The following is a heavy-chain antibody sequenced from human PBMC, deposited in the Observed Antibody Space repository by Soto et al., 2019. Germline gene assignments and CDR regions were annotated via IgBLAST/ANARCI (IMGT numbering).Heavy chain of an antibody. J-gene: IGHJ4*02. CDR2: IYFGDSDT. V-gene: IGHV5-51*01. Sequence: PGESLKISCKGSGYSFSTNWIAWVRQMPGKGLEWVGVIYFGDSDTRYSPSFQGQVTISVDKSITTAYLQWSSLKASDTAMYYCARHYHGFDYRGQGTPVTVSS. CDR1: GYSFSTNW. CDR3: ARHYHGFDY. D-gene: IGHD3-16*02.